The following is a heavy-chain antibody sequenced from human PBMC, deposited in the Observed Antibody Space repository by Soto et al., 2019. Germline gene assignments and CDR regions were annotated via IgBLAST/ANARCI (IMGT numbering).Heavy chain of an antibody. CDR1: GYTFTGYY. D-gene: IGHD4-17*01. CDR3: SVQDYHDAFDI. Sequence: QVQLVQSGAEVKKTGASVKVSCKASGYTFTGYYMHWVRQAPGQGLERMGWINTNSGGTNYAQKFQGRGTMTRNTSISTAYMELSRLRSDDTAVYYCSVQDYHDAFDIWGQGTMVTVSS. J-gene: IGHJ3*02. V-gene: IGHV1-2*02. CDR2: INTNSGGT.